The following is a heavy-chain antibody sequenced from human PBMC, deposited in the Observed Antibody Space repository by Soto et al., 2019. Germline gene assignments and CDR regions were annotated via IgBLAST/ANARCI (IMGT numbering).Heavy chain of an antibody. J-gene: IGHJ3*02. CDR2: IYYSGST. V-gene: IGHV4-39*01. CDR1: GGSISSSSYY. CDR3: ARGVATMDDAFDI. Sequence: QLQLQESGPGLVKPSETLSLTCTVSGGSISSSSYYWGWIRQPPGKGLEWIGSIYYSGSTYYNPSLKSRVTISVDTSKNQFSLKLSSVTAADTAVYYCARGVATMDDAFDIWDQGTMVTVSS. D-gene: IGHD5-12*01.